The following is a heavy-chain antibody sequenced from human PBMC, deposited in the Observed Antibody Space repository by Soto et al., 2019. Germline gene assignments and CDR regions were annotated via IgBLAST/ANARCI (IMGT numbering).Heavy chain of an antibody. CDR2: IIPIFGTA. Sequence: SVKVSCKASGGTFSSYAISWVRQAPGQGLEWMGGIIPIFGTANYAQKFQGIVTITADESTSTAYVELSSLRSEDTAVYYCAKGSSGYYVDYWGQGTLVTVSS. J-gene: IGHJ4*02. CDR3: AKGSSGYYVDY. CDR1: GGTFSSYA. D-gene: IGHD3-22*01. V-gene: IGHV1-69*13.